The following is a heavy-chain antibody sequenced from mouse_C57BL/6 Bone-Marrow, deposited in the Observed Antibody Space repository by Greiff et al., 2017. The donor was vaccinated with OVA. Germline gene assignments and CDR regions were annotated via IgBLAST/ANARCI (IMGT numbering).Heavy chain of an antibody. V-gene: IGHV5-6*01. Sequence: EVQVVESGGDLVKPGGSLKLSCAASGFTFSSYGMSWVRQTPDKRLEWVATISSGGSYTYYPDSVKGRFTISRDNAKNTLYLQMSSLKSEDTAMYYCARHADGSFFDYWGQGTTLTVSS. CDR2: ISSGGSYT. CDR3: ARHADGSFFDY. D-gene: IGHD2-3*01. J-gene: IGHJ2*01. CDR1: GFTFSSYG.